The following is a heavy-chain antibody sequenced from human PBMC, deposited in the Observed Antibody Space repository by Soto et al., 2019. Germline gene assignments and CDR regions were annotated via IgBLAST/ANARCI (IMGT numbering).Heavy chain of an antibody. CDR2: IIPIFGTA. D-gene: IGHD1-7*01. CDR1: GGTFSSYA. CDR3: ARERTGTTSNWFDP. V-gene: IGHV1-69*05. J-gene: IGHJ5*02. Sequence: SVKVSCKASGGTFSSYAISWVRQAPGQGLEWMGGIIPIFGTANYAQKFQGRVTMTRDTSISTAYMELSSLRSEDTAVYYCARERTGTTSNWFDPWGQGTLVTVSS.